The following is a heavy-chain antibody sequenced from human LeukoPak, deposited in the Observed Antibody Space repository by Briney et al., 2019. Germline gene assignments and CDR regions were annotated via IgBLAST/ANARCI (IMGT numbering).Heavy chain of an antibody. CDR1: GFTFSSYG. V-gene: IGHV3-23*01. CDR3: AKASGSYYLAYN. J-gene: IGHJ4*02. Sequence: PGGSLRLSCAASGFTFSSYGMNWVRQAPGKGLEWVAAISGSGDTTYYAVSVKGRFTISRDNSKNTLYLQMNSLRAEDTAVYYCAKASGSYYLAYNWGQGTLVTVSS. D-gene: IGHD3-10*01. CDR2: ISGSGDTT.